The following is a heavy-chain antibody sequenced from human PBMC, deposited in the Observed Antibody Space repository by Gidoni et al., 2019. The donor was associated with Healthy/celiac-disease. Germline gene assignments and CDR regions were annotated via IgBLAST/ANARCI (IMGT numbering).Heavy chain of an antibody. V-gene: IGHV3-48*01. D-gene: IGHD2-2*01. J-gene: IGHJ4*02. CDR3: ARDRRHSYCSSTSCYEGGFDY. CDR2: ISSSSSTI. Sequence: EVQLVESGGGLVRPGGSLRLSCAASGSPFCSYSMNWVRQAPGKGLEWVSYISSSSSTIYYADSVKGRFTISRDNAKNSLYLQMNSLRAEDTAVYYCARDRRHSYCSSTSCYEGGFDYWGQGTLVTVSS. CDR1: GSPFCSYS.